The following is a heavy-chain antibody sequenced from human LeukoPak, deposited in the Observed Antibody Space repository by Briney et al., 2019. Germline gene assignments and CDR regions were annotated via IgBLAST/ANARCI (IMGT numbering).Heavy chain of an antibody. V-gene: IGHV1-69*13. CDR1: GGTFTSYA. CDR3: ARKLRLGGNWFDP. D-gene: IGHD1-26*01. J-gene: IGHJ5*02. Sequence: ASVKVSCKTSGGTFTSYAITWVRQAPGQGREWMGKIIPISGTTNYAQKFQGRVTFTADESTSTAYMELSSLRSEDTALYYCARKLRLGGNWFDPWGQGTLVTVSS. CDR2: IIPISGTT.